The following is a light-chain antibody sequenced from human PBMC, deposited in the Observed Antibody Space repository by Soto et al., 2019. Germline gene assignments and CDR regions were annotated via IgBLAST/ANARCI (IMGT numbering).Light chain of an antibody. J-gene: IGKJ2*03. Sequence: DIQMTQSPSSLSASVGDRVHITCRASQSISSYLNWYQQKPGKAPKLLIYAASSLQIGFPSRFSGSGSGTYCTLPISSLLPEDFATYYCQQSYSSPYSFGEGTNVEIK. CDR1: QSISSY. CDR3: QQSYSSPYS. CDR2: AAS. V-gene: IGKV1-39*01.